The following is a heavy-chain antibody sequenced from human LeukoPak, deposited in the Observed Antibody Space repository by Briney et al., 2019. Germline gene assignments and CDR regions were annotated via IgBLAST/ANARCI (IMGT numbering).Heavy chain of an antibody. CDR1: GLTFGVHA. V-gene: IGHV3-49*04. J-gene: IGHJ6*02. CDR2: IRSKAYRGTI. Sequence: PGGSLRLSCTASGLTFGVHAMSWVSQAPRRGREWVGFIRSKAYRGTIEYAASVKGRFTISRDDSKSIAYRQMNSLKAEYTAVYYCTRGPIQLWLRNGMDVWGQGTTVTVSS. D-gene: IGHD5-18*01. CDR3: TRGPIQLWLRNGMDV.